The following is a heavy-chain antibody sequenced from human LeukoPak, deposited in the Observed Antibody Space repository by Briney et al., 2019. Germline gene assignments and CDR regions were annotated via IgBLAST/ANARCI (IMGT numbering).Heavy chain of an antibody. D-gene: IGHD3-10*01. CDR1: GGSISSYY. CDR2: IYYSGST. J-gene: IGHJ6*03. Sequence: SETLSLTCTISGGSISSYYWSWIRQPPGKGLEWIGYIYYSGSTNYNPSLKSRVTISVDTSKNQSSLKLSSVTAADTAVYYCARVGGGYYYYYMDVWGKGTTVTVSS. CDR3: ARVGGGYYYYYMDV. V-gene: IGHV4-59*01.